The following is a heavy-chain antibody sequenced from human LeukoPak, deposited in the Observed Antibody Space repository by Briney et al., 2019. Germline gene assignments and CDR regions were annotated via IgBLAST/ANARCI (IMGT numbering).Heavy chain of an antibody. V-gene: IGHV4-59*01. D-gene: IGHD2-21*01. CDR1: GGSISGYY. Sequence: SETLSLTCTVSGGSISGYYWSWIRQPPGKGLEWIGYIYYSGSTNYNPSLKSRVTISVDTSKNQFSLKLSSVTAADTAVYYCARNYCGGDCYRALFFDYWGQGTLVTVSS. CDR2: IYYSGST. CDR3: ARNYCGGDCYRALFFDY. J-gene: IGHJ4*02.